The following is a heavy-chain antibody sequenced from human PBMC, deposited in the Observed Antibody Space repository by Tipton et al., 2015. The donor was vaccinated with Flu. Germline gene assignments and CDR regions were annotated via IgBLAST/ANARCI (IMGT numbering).Heavy chain of an antibody. Sequence: TLSLTCTVSGGSISSNTYYWGWIGQPPGKGLEWVGSIYYSGSTYYNPSLKSRVTISVDTSTNQFSLKLRSVTAADPAVYYCARDHGRSPSEASQEHFDVWGQGPKVIVS. D-gene: IGHD1-26*01. CDR1: GGSISSNTYY. V-gene: IGHV4-39*07. CDR3: ARDHGRSPSEASQEHFDV. J-gene: IGHJ3*01. CDR2: IYYSGST.